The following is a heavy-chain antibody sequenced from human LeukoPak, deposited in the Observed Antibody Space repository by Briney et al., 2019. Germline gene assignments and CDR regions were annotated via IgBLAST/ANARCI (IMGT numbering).Heavy chain of an antibody. Sequence: GGSLRLSCAASGFTFSSYRMNWVRQAPGKGLEWVSYISSSSTYIYYADSVKGRFTISRDNAKNSLYLQMNSLRAEDTAVYYCARGNYYDSSALHRYAFDIWGQGTMVTVSS. V-gene: IGHV3-21*01. CDR2: ISSSSTYI. J-gene: IGHJ3*02. CDR3: ARGNYYDSSALHRYAFDI. CDR1: GFTFSSYR. D-gene: IGHD3-22*01.